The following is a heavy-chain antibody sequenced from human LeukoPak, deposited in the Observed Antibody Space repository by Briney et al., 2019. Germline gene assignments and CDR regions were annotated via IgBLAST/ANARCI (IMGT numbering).Heavy chain of an antibody. CDR1: GFTFSTYT. D-gene: IGHD2-2*01. J-gene: IGHJ5*02. Sequence: GGSLRLSCAASGFTFSTYTMNWVRQAPGKGLEWVSSISSRSTYIHYADSVKGRFTISRDNAKNSLYLQMNSLRAEDTAMYYCAGPTITEYCSDTSCFAWGQGSLVTVSS. CDR2: ISSRSTYI. CDR3: AGPTITEYCSDTSCFA. V-gene: IGHV3-21*01.